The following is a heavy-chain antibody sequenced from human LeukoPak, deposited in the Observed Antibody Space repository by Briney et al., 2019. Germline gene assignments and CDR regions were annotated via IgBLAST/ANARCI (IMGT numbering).Heavy chain of an antibody. J-gene: IGHJ4*02. CDR2: VSGSGGTT. D-gene: IGHD6-19*01. Sequence: PGGSLRLSCAASGFTFNSYAMTWVRQAPGKGLERVSHVSGSGGTTYYADSVKGRFTISRDNSKNTLYLQMNSLRAEDTAVYYCAKTTAGNSSGRYPGWPVDYWGQGTLVTVSS. CDR3: AKTTAGNSSGRYPGWPVDY. V-gene: IGHV3-23*01. CDR1: GFTFNSYA.